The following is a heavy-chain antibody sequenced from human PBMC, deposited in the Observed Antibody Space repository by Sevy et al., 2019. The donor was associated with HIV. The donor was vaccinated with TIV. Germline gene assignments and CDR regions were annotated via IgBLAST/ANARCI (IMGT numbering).Heavy chain of an antibody. CDR2: ISNNGATT. V-gene: IGHV3-23*01. CDR1: GFTFSTYA. J-gene: IGHJ3*02. CDR3: ARSKTYYYGSGSYYSDAFDI. D-gene: IGHD3-10*01. Sequence: GGSLRLSCAASGFTFSTYAMNWVRQAPGKGLEWVSSISNNGATTYYTDSVKDRFTISRDNSKNMVYLQMNSLRAEDTAVYYCARSKTYYYGSGSYYSDAFDIWGQGTMVTVSS.